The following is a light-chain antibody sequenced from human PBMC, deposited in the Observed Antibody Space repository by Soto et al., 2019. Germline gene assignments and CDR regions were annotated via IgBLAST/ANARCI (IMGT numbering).Light chain of an antibody. Sequence: QSVLTQPASVSGSLRQSITISCTGTGSDVGSYKLVSWYQQHPGKAPKLIIFEGINRPSGVSNRFSGSKSDNTASLTISGLQAEDEADYYCCSYVGTWVFGGGTQLTVL. CDR1: GSDVGSYKL. CDR2: EGI. CDR3: CSYVGTWV. J-gene: IGLJ3*02. V-gene: IGLV2-23*01.